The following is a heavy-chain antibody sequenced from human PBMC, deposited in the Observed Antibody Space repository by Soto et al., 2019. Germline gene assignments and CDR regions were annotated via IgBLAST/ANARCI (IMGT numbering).Heavy chain of an antibody. CDR1: GFTFSDYY. Sequence: GGSLRLSCAASGFTFSDYYMSWIRQAPGKGLEWVSYISSSGSTIYYADSVKGRFTISRDNAKNSLYLQMNSLRAEDTAVYYCARDGALRYFDWLEGGAFDIWGQGTMVTVSS. V-gene: IGHV3-11*01. J-gene: IGHJ3*02. D-gene: IGHD3-9*01. CDR2: ISSSGSTI. CDR3: ARDGALRYFDWLEGGAFDI.